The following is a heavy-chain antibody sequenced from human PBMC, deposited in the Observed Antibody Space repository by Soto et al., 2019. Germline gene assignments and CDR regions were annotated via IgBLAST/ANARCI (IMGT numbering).Heavy chain of an antibody. J-gene: IGHJ4*02. D-gene: IGHD1-1*01. CDR3: EKGGANWYFDY. V-gene: IGHV3-23*01. Sequence: EVQLLESGGGLVQPGGSLRLSCAASGFSFSSFPMSWVRQAPGKGLESVSVIMGSGGRTYYADSVQGRFTISRDDSKSTVLLQMTILRADATTTYYCEKGGANWYFDYRGQGTLVTVTS. CDR2: IMGSGGRT. CDR1: GFSFSSFP.